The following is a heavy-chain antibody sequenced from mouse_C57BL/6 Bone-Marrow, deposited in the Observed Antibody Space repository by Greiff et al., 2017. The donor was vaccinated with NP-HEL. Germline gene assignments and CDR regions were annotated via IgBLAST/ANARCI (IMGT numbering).Heavy chain of an antibody. CDR2: IDPENGDT. J-gene: IGHJ3*01. V-gene: IGHV14-4*01. CDR1: GFNITDDY. D-gene: IGHD1-1*01. CDR3: TTPYYYGSSYDWFAY. Sequence: VQLQQSGAELVRPGASVKLSCTASGFNITDDYMHWVKQRPEQGLEWIGWIDPENGDTEYASKFQGKATITADTSSNTAYLQLSSLTSEDTAVYYCTTPYYYGSSYDWFAYWGQGTLVTVSA.